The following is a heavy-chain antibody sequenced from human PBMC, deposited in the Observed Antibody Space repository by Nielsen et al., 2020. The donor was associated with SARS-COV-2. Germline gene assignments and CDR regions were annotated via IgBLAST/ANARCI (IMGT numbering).Heavy chain of an antibody. CDR1: GFTFSSYS. Sequence: GESLKISCPASGFTFSSYSMNWVLQAPGKGLEWVSYISSSSSTIYYADSVKGRFTISRDNAKNSLYLQMNSLRAEDTAVYYCARGSAATRPDYGMDVWGQGTTVTVSS. V-gene: IGHV3-48*01. J-gene: IGHJ6*02. CDR3: ARGSAATRPDYGMDV. D-gene: IGHD6-13*01. CDR2: ISSSSSTI.